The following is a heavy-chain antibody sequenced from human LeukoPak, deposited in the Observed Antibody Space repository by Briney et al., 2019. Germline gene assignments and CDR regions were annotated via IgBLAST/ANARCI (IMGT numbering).Heavy chain of an antibody. J-gene: IGHJ4*02. V-gene: IGHV1-69*13. CDR3: ARVGGYSYGSHFDY. D-gene: IGHD5-18*01. Sequence: ASVKVSCKASGGTFSSYAISWVRQAPGQGLEWMGGIIPIFGTANYAQKFQGRVTITADESTSTAYMELSSLRSEDTAVYYCARVGGYSYGSHFDYWGQGTLVTVSS. CDR1: GGTFSSYA. CDR2: IIPIFGTA.